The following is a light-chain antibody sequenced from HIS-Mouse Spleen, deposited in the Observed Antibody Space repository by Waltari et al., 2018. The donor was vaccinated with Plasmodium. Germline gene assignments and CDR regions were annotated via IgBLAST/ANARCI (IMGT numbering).Light chain of an antibody. CDR1: KLGYKY. Sequence: SSELTQPPSVSVSPGQTASITCCGDKLGYKYACWYQQKPGQSPVLVIYKDSKRPSGSPERFSGSNSGNTATLTISGTQAMDEADYYCQAWDSSTVVFGGGTKLTVL. J-gene: IGLJ2*01. V-gene: IGLV3-1*01. CDR2: KDS. CDR3: QAWDSSTVV.